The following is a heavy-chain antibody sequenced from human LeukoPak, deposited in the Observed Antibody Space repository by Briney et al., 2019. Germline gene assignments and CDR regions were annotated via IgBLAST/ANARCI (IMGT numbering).Heavy chain of an antibody. CDR2: IGSSGSTI. J-gene: IGHJ4*02. Sequence: GGSLRLSCAASGCTFSDYYMSWIRQAPGKGLEWVSYIGSSGSTIYYADSVKGRFTISRDNAKNSLYLQMNSLRAEDTAVYYCANRRDGYKEDPPVDYWGQGTLVTVFS. CDR1: GCTFSDYY. CDR3: ANRRDGYKEDPPVDY. V-gene: IGHV3-11*04. D-gene: IGHD5-24*01.